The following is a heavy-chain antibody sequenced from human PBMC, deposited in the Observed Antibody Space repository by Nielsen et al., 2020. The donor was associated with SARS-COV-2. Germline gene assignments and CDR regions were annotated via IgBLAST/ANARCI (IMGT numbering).Heavy chain of an antibody. J-gene: IGHJ6*03. V-gene: IGHV4-34*01. CDR3: ARGKRSFSGAFLNFYYYYYMDV. CDR2: ITHTGDA. D-gene: IGHD3-3*01. Sequence: PGKGLEWIGEITHTGDASYHPSLKSRVTLSVDTSKNQFSLRLNSVTAADTAVYFCARGKRSFSGAFLNFYYYYYMDVWGKGTTVTVSS.